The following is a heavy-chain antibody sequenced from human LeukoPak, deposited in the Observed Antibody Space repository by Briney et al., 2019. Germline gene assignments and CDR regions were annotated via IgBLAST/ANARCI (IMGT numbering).Heavy chain of an antibody. J-gene: IGHJ4*02. CDR1: GFTFSSYA. CDR2: ISGGGGST. V-gene: IGHV3-23*01. CDR3: ANQYCSGGSCYSPRFDY. Sequence: PGGSLRLSCAASGFTFSSYAMSWVRRAPGKGLEWVSAISGGGGSTYYADSVKGRFTISRDNSKNTLYLQMNSLRAEDTAVYYCANQYCSGGSCYSPRFDYCGQGTLVTVSS. D-gene: IGHD2-15*01.